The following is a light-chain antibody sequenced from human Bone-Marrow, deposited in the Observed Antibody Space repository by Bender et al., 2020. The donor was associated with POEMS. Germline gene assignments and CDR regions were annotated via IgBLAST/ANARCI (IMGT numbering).Light chain of an antibody. CDR1: RLGDKY. J-gene: IGLJ3*02. CDR3: QSYDSDNFWV. CDR2: QDN. V-gene: IGLV3-1*01. Sequence: SYELTQPPSVSVSPGQTASITCSGDRLGDKYTCWYQQKPGQSPVLVIYQDNKRPSGVPERFSGSNSENTATLTISGTQAVDEADYYCQSYDSDNFWVLGGGTKLTVL.